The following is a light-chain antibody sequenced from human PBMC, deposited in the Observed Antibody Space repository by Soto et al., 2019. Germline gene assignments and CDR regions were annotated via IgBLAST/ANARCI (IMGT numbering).Light chain of an antibody. Sequence: QSALTQPRSVSGSPGQSVTISCTGTSSDVGGYNYVSWYQQHPGKAPKLMIFDVSERPSGVPDRFSGSKSGNTASLIISGLEAEDAADYYCCSYAGNFIFVFGTGTKVTVL. CDR1: SSDVGGYNY. J-gene: IGLJ1*01. V-gene: IGLV2-11*01. CDR3: CSYAGNFIFV. CDR2: DVS.